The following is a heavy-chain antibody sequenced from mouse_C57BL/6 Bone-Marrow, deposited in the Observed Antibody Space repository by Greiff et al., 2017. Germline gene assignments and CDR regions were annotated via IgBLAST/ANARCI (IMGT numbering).Heavy chain of an antibody. CDR2: ISVGGSYT. V-gene: IGHV5-4*01. Sequence: EVKVEESGGGLVKPGGSLKLSCAASGFTFSSYAMSWVRQTPEKRLEWVATISVGGSYTYYPDNVKGRFTISRDNAKNNLYLQMSHLKSEDTAMYYCARDDSFDYWGQGTTLTVSS. D-gene: IGHD2-12*01. CDR3: ARDDSFDY. J-gene: IGHJ2*01. CDR1: GFTFSSYA.